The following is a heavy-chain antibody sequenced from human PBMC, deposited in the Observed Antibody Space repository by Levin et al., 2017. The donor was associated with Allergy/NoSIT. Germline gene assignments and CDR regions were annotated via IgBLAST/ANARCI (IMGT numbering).Heavy chain of an antibody. D-gene: IGHD1-26*01. CDR2: IHSSGTP. CDR3: ARRGTYYFDF. J-gene: IGHJ4*02. CDR1: GASINVFSYF. Sequence: SQTLSLPCSVSGASINVFSYFWSWIRQQPGKGPEWIGYIHSSGTPYFNPSVKSRVAMSIDTSKNQFSLEMSSLTAADTAMYYCARRGTYYFDFWGRGILVTVSS. V-gene: IGHV4-31*03.